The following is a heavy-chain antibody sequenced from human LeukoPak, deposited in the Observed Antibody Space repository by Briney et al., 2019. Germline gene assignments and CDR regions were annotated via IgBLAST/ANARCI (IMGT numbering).Heavy chain of an antibody. CDR2: VYTSGNT. J-gene: IGHJ4*02. V-gene: IGHV4-61*02. D-gene: IGHD3-10*01. CDR1: GGSIRSGNYY. Sequence: SETLSLTCTVSGGSIRSGNYYWSWIRQPAGKGLEWIGRVYTSGNTNYNPSLMSRVTISVDTSKNQFSLKLSSVTAADTALYYCARANTYGSGRFHWGQGTLVTVSS. CDR3: ARANTYGSGRFH.